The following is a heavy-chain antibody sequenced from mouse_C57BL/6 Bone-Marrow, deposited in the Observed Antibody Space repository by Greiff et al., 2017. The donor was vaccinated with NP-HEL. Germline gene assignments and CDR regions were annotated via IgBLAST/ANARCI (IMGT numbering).Heavy chain of an antibody. J-gene: IGHJ1*03. CDR3: ARDGFYWYFDV. CDR2: INPSNGGT. V-gene: IGHV1-53*01. Sequence: QVTLKQPGTELVKPGASVKLSCKASGYTFTSYWMHWVKQRPGQGLEWIGNINPSNGGTNYNEKFKSKATLTVDKSSSTAYMQLSSLTSEDSAVYYCARDGFYWYFDVWGTGTTVTVSS. D-gene: IGHD1-1*01. CDR1: GYTFTSYW.